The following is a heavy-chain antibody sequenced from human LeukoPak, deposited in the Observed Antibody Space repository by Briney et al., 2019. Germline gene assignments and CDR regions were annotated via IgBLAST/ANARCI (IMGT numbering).Heavy chain of an antibody. Sequence: GGSLRLSCAASGFTFSSYSMNWVRQAPGKGLEWVPSIGSSSSYIYYADSVKGRFTISRDNAKNSLYLQMNSLRAEDTAVYYCARDVDTAIPPGLYYWGQGTLVTVSS. J-gene: IGHJ4*02. CDR2: IGSSSSYI. D-gene: IGHD5-18*01. V-gene: IGHV3-21*01. CDR1: GFTFSSYS. CDR3: ARDVDTAIPPGLYY.